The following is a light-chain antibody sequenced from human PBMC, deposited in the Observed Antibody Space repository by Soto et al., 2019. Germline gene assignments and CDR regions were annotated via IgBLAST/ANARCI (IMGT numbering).Light chain of an antibody. CDR2: EVN. V-gene: IGLV2-14*01. CDR1: SSDVGGYNY. J-gene: IGLJ2*01. Sequence: QSVLTQPASVSGSPGQSITISCTGTSSDVGGYNYVSWYQQHPGKAPKLMIYEVNGRPTGVSNRFSGSKSGNTTSLTISGLKAEDAADYYFSTYTISSTGLFGGGTKLNVL. CDR3: STYTISSTGL.